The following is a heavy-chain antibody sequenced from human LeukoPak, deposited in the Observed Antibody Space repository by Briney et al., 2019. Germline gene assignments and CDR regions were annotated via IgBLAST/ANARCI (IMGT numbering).Heavy chain of an antibody. CDR1: GFTFSSYA. CDR2: ISGSGGST. Sequence: PGGSLRLSCAASGFTFSSYAMSWVRQAPGKGLEWVSAISGSGGSTYYADSVKGRFTISRDNSKNTLYLQMSSLRAEDTAVYYCASLPDIVLMVYASFDYWGQGTLVTVSS. V-gene: IGHV3-23*01. D-gene: IGHD2-8*01. CDR3: ASLPDIVLMVYASFDY. J-gene: IGHJ4*02.